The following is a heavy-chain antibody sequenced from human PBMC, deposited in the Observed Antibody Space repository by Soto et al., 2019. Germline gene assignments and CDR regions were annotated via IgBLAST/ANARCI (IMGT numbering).Heavy chain of an antibody. V-gene: IGHV1-2*02. J-gene: IGHJ6*02. D-gene: IGHD3-9*01. CDR2: IGPASGDT. Sequence: QVQLVQSGAEVKKPGASVKVSCKASGYTFTGHYIHWVRQAPGQGPEWMGEIGPASGDTRYAQKFQGRVTMTRDTSITTVYMELSSLRSEDTAVYYCARALGPYYDILTGPYGMDVWGQGTTVTVSS. CDR3: ARALGPYYDILTGPYGMDV. CDR1: GYTFTGHY.